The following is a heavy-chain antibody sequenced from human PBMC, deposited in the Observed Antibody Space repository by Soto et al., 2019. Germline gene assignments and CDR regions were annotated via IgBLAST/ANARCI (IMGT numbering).Heavy chain of an antibody. CDR3: ARGHWVYLGGPYYFDY. CDR2: INWNGGST. V-gene: IGHV3-20*01. CDR1: GFTFDDYG. Sequence: PGGSLRLSCAASGFTFDDYGMSWVRQAPGKGLEWVSGINWNGGSTGYADSVKGRFTISRDNAKNSLYLQMNSLRAEDTALYHCARGHWVYLGGPYYFDYWGQGTLVTVSS. D-gene: IGHD3-16*01. J-gene: IGHJ4*02.